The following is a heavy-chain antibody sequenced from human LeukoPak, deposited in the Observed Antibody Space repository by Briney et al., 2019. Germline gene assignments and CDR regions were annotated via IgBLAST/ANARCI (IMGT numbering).Heavy chain of an antibody. J-gene: IGHJ4*02. CDR1: GFTFSSHG. D-gene: IGHD2-2*01. CDR2: IWYDGSNK. CDR3: AKTPSTPSIVVVPAAPFDY. V-gene: IGHV3-30*02. Sequence: GGSLRLSCAASGFTFSSHGMHWVRQAPGKGLEWVAFIWYDGSNKYYADSVKGRFTISRDNSKNTLYLQMNSLRAEDTAVYYCAKTPSTPSIVVVPAAPFDYWGQGTLVTVSS.